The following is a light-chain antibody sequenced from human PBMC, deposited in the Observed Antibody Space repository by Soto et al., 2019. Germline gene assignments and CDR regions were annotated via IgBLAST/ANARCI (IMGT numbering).Light chain of an antibody. CDR3: QQSSTTPWT. J-gene: IGKJ1*01. CDR1: QSVLDNSTNKSY. Sequence: VLTQSPSSLAVSLGERATVNCRSSQSVLDNSTNKSYLAWYQKKPGHPPKLLVHWASVREAGVPDRFSGGGSGTDFTLTISSLQAEDVAVYYCQQSSTTPWTFGQGTKVEIK. V-gene: IGKV4-1*01. CDR2: WAS.